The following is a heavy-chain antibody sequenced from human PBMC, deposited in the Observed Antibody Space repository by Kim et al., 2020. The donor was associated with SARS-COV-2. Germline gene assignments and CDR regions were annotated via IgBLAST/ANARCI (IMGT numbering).Heavy chain of an antibody. CDR2: ISWNSGSI. CDR1: GFTFDDYA. V-gene: IGHV3-9*01. CDR3: AKDKSPYYGMDV. Sequence: GGSLRLSCAASGFTFDDYAMHWVRQAPGKGLEWVSGISWNSGSIGYADSVKGRFTISRDNAKNSLYLQMNSLRAEDTALYYCAKDKSPYYGMDVWGQGTTVTVSS. J-gene: IGHJ6*02.